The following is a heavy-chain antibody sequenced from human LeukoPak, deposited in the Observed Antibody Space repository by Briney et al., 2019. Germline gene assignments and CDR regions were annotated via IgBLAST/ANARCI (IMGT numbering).Heavy chain of an antibody. J-gene: IGHJ6*03. V-gene: IGHV4-4*07. D-gene: IGHD6-19*01. CDR3: ARGGIAVAGPTIYYYYYYMDV. CDR1: GGSISSYY. Sequence: SETLSLTCTVSGGSISSYYWSWIRQPAGKGLEWIGRIYTSGSTNYNPSPKSRVTISVDKSKDQFSLKLSSVTAADTAVYYCARGGIAVAGPTIYYYYYYMDVWGKGTTVTVSS. CDR2: IYTSGST.